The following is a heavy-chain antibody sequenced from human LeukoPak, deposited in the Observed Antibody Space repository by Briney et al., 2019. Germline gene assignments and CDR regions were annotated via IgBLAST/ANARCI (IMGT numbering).Heavy chain of an antibody. Sequence: GGSLRLSCAASGFTFSSYEMNWVRQAPEKGLEWVSYISSSGSTIYYADSVKGRFTISRDNAKNSLYLQMNSLRAEDTAVYYCAGFDRYYDSSGYYAPENWFDPWGQGTLVTVSS. V-gene: IGHV3-48*03. CDR2: ISSSGSTI. D-gene: IGHD3-22*01. CDR1: GFTFSSYE. J-gene: IGHJ5*02. CDR3: AGFDRYYDSSGYYAPENWFDP.